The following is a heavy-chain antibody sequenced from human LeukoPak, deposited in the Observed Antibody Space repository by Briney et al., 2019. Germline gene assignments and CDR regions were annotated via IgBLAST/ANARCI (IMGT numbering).Heavy chain of an antibody. CDR2: IYYSGST. D-gene: IGHD5-18*01. V-gene: IGHV4-39*01. J-gene: IGHJ6*02. CDR3: ARRVTAIDGMDV. CDR1: GGSISSSSYY. Sequence: SETLSLTCSVSGGSISSSSYYWGWIRQPPGKGLEWIGSIYYSGSTYYNPSLKSRITISVDTSKNQFFLKLSSVTAADTAVYYCARRVTAIDGMDVWGQGTTVTVSS.